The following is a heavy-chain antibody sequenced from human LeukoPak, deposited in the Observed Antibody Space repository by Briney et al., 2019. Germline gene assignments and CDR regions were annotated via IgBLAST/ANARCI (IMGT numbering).Heavy chain of an antibody. CDR3: AREALKWRQGAGYCSSTSCYPAHNWFDP. CDR2: INHSGST. V-gene: IGHV4-34*01. D-gene: IGHD2-2*01. CDR1: GGSFSGYY. J-gene: IGHJ5*02. Sequence: SETLSLTCAVYGGSFSGYYWSWIRQPPGKGLEWIGEINHSGSTNYNPSLKSRVTISVDTSKNQFSLKLSSVTAADTAVYYCAREALKWRQGAGYCSSTSCYPAHNWFDPWGQGTLVTVSS.